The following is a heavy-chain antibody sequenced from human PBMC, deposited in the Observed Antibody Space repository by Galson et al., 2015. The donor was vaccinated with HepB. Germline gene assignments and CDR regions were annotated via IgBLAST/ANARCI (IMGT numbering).Heavy chain of an antibody. D-gene: IGHD3-10*01. CDR2: IIPIFGTA. CDR3: ARTYYYGSGHFDY. CDR1: GGTFSSYA. Sequence: SVKVSCKASGGTFSSYAISWVRQAPGQGLEWMGGIIPIFGTANYAQKFQGRVTITADESTSTAYMELSSLRSEDTAVYYCARTYYYGSGHFDYWGQGTLVTVPS. V-gene: IGHV1-69*13. J-gene: IGHJ4*02.